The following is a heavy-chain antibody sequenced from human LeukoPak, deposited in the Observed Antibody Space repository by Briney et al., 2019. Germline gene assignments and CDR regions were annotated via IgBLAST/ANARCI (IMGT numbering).Heavy chain of an antibody. CDR1: GFTFSSYS. CDR3: ARDFVLGAGSWRPGDYYYYGMDV. D-gene: IGHD3-16*01. Sequence: PGGSLRLSCAASGFTFSSYSMNWVRQAPGKGLEWVSSISSSSSSYIYYADSVKGRFTISRDNAKNSLYLQMNSLRAEDTAVYYCARDFVLGAGSWRPGDYYYYGMDVWGQGTTVTVSS. V-gene: IGHV3-21*01. J-gene: IGHJ6*02. CDR2: ISSSSSSYI.